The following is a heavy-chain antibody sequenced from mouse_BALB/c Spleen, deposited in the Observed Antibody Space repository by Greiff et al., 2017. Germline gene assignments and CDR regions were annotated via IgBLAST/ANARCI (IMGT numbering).Heavy chain of an antibody. CDR2: IWSGGST. Sequence: VKVVESGPGLVQPSQSLSITCTVSGFSLTSYGVHWVRQSPGKGLEWLGVIWSGGSTDYNAAFISRLSISKDNSKSQVFFKMNSLQANDTAIYYCARNGAYYRYDVYAMDYWGQGTSVTVSS. D-gene: IGHD2-14*01. J-gene: IGHJ4*01. CDR1: GFSLTSYG. CDR3: ARNGAYYRYDVYAMDY. V-gene: IGHV2-2*02.